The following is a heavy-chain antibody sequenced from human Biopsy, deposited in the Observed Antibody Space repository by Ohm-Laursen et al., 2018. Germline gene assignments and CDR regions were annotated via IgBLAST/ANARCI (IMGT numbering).Heavy chain of an antibody. V-gene: IGHV4-39*01. Sequence: SDTLSLTCTVSGGSIRSSTYFWGWIRQPPGKGLEWIGSIYYTGSTYYNPSLKSRVTISVDTSRNHFSLKLSSVTTADTAVYYCARLEWRDTFFDFWGQGRLVTVSS. D-gene: IGHD3-3*01. CDR2: IYYTGST. J-gene: IGHJ4*02. CDR3: ARLEWRDTFFDF. CDR1: GGSIRSSTYF.